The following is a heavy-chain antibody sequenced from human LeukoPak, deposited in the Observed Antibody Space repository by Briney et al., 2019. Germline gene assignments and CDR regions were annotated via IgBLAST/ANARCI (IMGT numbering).Heavy chain of an antibody. Sequence: SETLSLTCTVSGYSISTGYYWDWIRQPPGKGLEWIGYIYYSGSTNYNPSLKSRVTISVDTSKNQFSLKLSSVTAADTAVYYCARARAVGGTLGAFYFDYWGQGTLVTVSS. CDR2: IYYSGST. J-gene: IGHJ4*02. CDR1: GYSISTGYY. D-gene: IGHD6-19*01. CDR3: ARARAVGGTLGAFYFDY. V-gene: IGHV4-61*01.